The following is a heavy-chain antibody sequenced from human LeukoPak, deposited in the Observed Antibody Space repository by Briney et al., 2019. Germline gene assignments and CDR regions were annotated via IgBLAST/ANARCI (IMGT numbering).Heavy chain of an antibody. J-gene: IGHJ4*02. D-gene: IGHD3-22*01. Sequence: PSETLSLTCTVSGGSISSHYWGWIRQPPGKGLEWIGSIYYSGSSYYNPSLKSRVTISVDTSKNQFSLKLSSVTAADTAVYYCARRNYYDSSGYYYEDYWGQGTLVTVSS. CDR2: IYYSGSS. V-gene: IGHV4-39*01. CDR3: ARRNYYDSSGYYYEDY. CDR1: GGSISSHY.